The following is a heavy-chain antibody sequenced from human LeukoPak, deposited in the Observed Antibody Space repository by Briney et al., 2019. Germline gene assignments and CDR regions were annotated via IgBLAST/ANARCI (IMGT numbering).Heavy chain of an antibody. Sequence: VASVKVSCKASGGTFSSYAISWVRQAPGQGLEWMGGIIPIFGTANYAQKFQGRVTITADESTSTAYMELSSLRSEDTAVYYCAIVHGGYEERFDYWGQGTLVTVSS. D-gene: IGHD5-12*01. CDR1: GGTFSSYA. V-gene: IGHV1-69*13. CDR3: AIVHGGYEERFDY. J-gene: IGHJ4*02. CDR2: IIPIFGTA.